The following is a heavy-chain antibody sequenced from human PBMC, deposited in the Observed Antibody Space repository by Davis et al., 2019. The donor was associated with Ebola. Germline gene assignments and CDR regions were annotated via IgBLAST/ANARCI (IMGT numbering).Heavy chain of an antibody. V-gene: IGHV3-73*01. D-gene: IGHD6-13*01. CDR2: IRSKANSYAT. J-gene: IGHJ6*02. CDR3: TGRVAAAGNYGMDV. Sequence: GESLKIPCAASGFTFSGPAMHWVRQASGKGLEWVGRIRSKANSYATAYAASVKGRFTISRDDSKNTAYLQMNSLKTEDTAVYYCTGRVAAAGNYGMDVWGQGTTVTVSS. CDR1: GFTFSGPA.